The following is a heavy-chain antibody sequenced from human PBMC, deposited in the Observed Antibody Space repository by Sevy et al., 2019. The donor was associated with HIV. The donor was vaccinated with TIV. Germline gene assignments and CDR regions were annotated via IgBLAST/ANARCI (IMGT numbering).Heavy chain of an antibody. CDR1: GFIFNSHA. CDR2: ISGSGGYT. D-gene: IGHD1-20*01. V-gene: IGHV3-23*01. J-gene: IGHJ4*02. Sequence: GGSLRLSCAAAGFIFNSHAMSWVRQAPGKGLEWVSTISGSGGYTYYADSVKGRFTISRDNSKNTVDLQMNSLRAEDTAVYYCTNRGVVIITGFHYWGQGTLVTVSS. CDR3: TNRGVVIITGFHY.